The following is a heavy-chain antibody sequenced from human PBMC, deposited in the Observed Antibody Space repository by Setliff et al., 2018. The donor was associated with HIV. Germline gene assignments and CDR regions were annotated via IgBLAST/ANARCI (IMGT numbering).Heavy chain of an antibody. J-gene: IGHJ4*01. CDR3: AREGKTALVTKYFDY. CDR2: IDYSGSA. V-gene: IGHV4-31*02. D-gene: IGHD5-18*01. Sequence: PSETLSLTCTVSSGSISSGTYYWSWIRQYPGKGLEWIGYIDYSGSAFYNPSLKSRITISRDTSKNRFSLKMNSVTAADTAVYYCAREGKTALVTKYFDYWGHGKLVTVSS. CDR1: SGSISSGTYY.